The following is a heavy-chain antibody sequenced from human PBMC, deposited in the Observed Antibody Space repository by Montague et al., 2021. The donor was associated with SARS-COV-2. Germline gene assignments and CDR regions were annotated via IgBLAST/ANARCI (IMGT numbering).Heavy chain of an antibody. D-gene: IGHD3-9*01. CDR2: IYYSGST. V-gene: IGHV4-59*08. Sequence: SETPSLTCTVSGDSISNYYWSWIRRPPGKGLEWLGYIYYSGSTNYNPSLKSRVTISVDTSKNQFSLRLSSVTAADTAVYYCARLPYILPGYAYFDFWGQGSLVIVSS. CDR1: GDSISNYY. J-gene: IGHJ4*02. CDR3: ARLPYILPGYAYFDF.